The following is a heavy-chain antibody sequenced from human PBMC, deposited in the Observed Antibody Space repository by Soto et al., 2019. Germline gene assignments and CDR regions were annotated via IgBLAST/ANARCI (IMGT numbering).Heavy chain of an antibody. CDR2: IYTSGST. CDR3: ARDSQYQLLYWFDP. D-gene: IGHD2-2*01. J-gene: IGHJ5*02. CDR1: GGSISSYY. Sequence: SETLSLTCTVSGGSISSYYWSWIRQPAGKGLEWIGRIYTSGSTNYNPSLKSRATMSVDTSKNQFSLKQSSVTAADTAGYYCARDSQYQLLYWFDPWGQGTLVTVSS. V-gene: IGHV4-4*07.